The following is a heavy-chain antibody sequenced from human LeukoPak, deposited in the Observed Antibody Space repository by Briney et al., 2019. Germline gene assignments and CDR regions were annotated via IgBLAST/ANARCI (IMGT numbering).Heavy chain of an antibody. V-gene: IGHV4-59*12. Sequence: SETLSLTCTVSGYSISSYYGTWIRQPPGKGLEWIGYLDYSGSTNYNPSLKSRVTISVDTSKNQFSLKVSSVTAADTAVYYCARVTTMIVVDYWGQGTLVTVSS. CDR1: GYSISSYY. D-gene: IGHD3-22*01. CDR3: ARVTTMIVVDY. CDR2: LDYSGST. J-gene: IGHJ4*02.